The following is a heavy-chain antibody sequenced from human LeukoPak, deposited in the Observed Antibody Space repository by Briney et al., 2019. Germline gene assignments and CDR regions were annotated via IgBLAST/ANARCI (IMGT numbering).Heavy chain of an antibody. D-gene: IGHD1-26*01. CDR2: IYFSGST. CDR3: ARRPGSINWFDP. Sequence: SETLSLTCSVSGGAISSYYSSWIRQPPGKGLEWLGYIYFSGSTSYNPSLKSRVTMSVDTSKNQFSLKLSSVTAADTAVYYCARRPGSINWFDPWGQGTLVTVSS. J-gene: IGHJ5*02. CDR1: GGAISSYY. V-gene: IGHV4-59*08.